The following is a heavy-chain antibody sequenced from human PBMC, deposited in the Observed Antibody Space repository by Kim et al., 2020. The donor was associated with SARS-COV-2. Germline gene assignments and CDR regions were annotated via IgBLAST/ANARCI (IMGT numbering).Heavy chain of an antibody. V-gene: IGHV3-7*03. CDR1: GFTFSSYW. CDR3: ARSGNDAAYHYYYGMDV. D-gene: IGHD1-1*01. J-gene: IGHJ6*02. CDR2: IKQDGSEK. Sequence: GGSLRLSCAASGFTFSSYWMSWVRQAPGKGLEWVANIKQDGSEKYYVDSVKGRFTISRDNAKNSLYLQMNSLRAEDTAVYYCARSGNDAAYHYYYGMDVWGQGNRVPVSS.